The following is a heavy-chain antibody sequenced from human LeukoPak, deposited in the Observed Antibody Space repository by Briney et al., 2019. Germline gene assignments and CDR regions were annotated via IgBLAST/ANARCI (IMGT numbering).Heavy chain of an antibody. J-gene: IGHJ4*02. CDR3: ARDVGRSYDLDY. V-gene: IGHV1-18*01. Sequence: ASVKVSCEASGYTFTSYGISWVRQAPGQGLEWMGWISAYNDNTDYAQSLQGRVTMTIDTSTSTVYMELRSLRSDDTAVYYCARDVGRSYDLDYWGQGTLVTVSS. CDR1: GYTFTSYG. CDR2: ISAYNDNT. D-gene: IGHD3-16*01.